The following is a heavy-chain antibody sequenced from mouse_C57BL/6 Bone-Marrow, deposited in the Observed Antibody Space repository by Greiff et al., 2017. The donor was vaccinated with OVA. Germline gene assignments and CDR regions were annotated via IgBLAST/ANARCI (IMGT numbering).Heavy chain of an antibody. CDR1: GFSLTSYG. Sequence: VQVVESGPGLVQPSQSLSITCTVSGFSLTSYGVHWVRQSPGKGLEWLGVIWRGGSTDYNAALMSRLSITKDNSKRQVFFKMNRLEADDTAIYYGDKEPWRGYFDVWGTGTTVTVSS. V-gene: IGHV2-5*01. CDR2: IWRGGST. J-gene: IGHJ1*03. CDR3: DKEPWRGYFDV.